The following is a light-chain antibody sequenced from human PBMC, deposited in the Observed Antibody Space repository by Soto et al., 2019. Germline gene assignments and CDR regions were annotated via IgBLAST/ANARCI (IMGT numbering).Light chain of an antibody. CDR3: DSYTSSSTVV. CDR2: EVN. V-gene: IGLV2-14*01. CDR1: SSDVGNYNY. Sequence: QSALTQPASVSGFPGQSITISCTGTSSDVGNYNYVSWYQQHPGKAPRLMIYEVNNRPSGVSGRFSGSKSGNTASLTISGLXXXXXADYYCDSYTSSSTVVFGGGTRLTVL. J-gene: IGLJ2*01.